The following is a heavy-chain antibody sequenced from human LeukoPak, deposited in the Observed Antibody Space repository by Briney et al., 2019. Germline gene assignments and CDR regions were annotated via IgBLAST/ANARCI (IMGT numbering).Heavy chain of an antibody. V-gene: IGHV3-11*01. D-gene: IGHD2-15*01. CDR3: ARVLRYCSGGNCYCGGLGYMDV. J-gene: IGHJ6*03. Sequence: KSGGSLRLSCAASGFTFSDYNMRWIRQAPGKGLEWVSSISRSSSTKYYADSVKGRFTISRDNAKNSLFLQMNSLRAEDTAVYYCARVLRYCSGGNCYCGGLGYMDVWGKGTTVTISS. CDR1: GFTFSDYN. CDR2: ISRSSSTK.